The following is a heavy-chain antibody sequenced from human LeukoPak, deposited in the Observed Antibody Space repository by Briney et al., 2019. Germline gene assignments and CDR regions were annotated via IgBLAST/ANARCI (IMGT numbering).Heavy chain of an antibody. CDR3: ARGRGFGESRPRVFDY. J-gene: IGHJ4*02. CDR1: GYTFTSYD. Sequence: GASVKVSCKASGYTFTSYDINWVRQATGQGLEWMGWMNPNSGNTGYAQRFQGRVTMTRSTSISTAYMELSSLRSEDTAVYYCARGRGFGESRPRVFDYWGQGTLVTVSS. D-gene: IGHD3-10*01. V-gene: IGHV1-8*01. CDR2: MNPNSGNT.